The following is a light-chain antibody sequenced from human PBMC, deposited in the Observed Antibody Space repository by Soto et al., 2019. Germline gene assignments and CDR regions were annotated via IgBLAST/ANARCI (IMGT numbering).Light chain of an antibody. CDR1: ESIRSY. CDR3: QQSYSTPT. CDR2: AAS. J-gene: IGKJ3*01. Sequence: DIQMTQSPSSLSASVGDRVSITCRASESIRSYLNWYQQKPGKAPKLLIYAASTLQDGVPSRFSGSGSETDFTLTISSLQVEDFASYFCQQSYSTPTFGPGTKVDLK. V-gene: IGKV1-39*01.